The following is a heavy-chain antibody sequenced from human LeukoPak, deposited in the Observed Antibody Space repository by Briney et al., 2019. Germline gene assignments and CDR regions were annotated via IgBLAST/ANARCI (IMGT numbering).Heavy chain of an antibody. Sequence: GGSLRLSCAASGFTFRSFAMSWVRQAPGKGLEWVSGLSSSGVRTFSADSVKGRFTISRDNAKNSLYLQMNSLRAEDTAVYYCARVPDYDSSGYLFFDIWGQGTMVTVSS. CDR1: GFTFRSFA. V-gene: IGHV3-23*01. CDR2: LSSSGVRT. D-gene: IGHD3-22*01. CDR3: ARVPDYDSSGYLFFDI. J-gene: IGHJ3*02.